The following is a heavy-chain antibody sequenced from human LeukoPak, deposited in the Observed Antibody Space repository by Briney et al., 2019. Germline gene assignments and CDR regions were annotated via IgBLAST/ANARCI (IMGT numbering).Heavy chain of an antibody. Sequence: GGSLRLSCAASGFTFDDYGMSWVRQAPGKGLEWISGVNWNGGSTGYADSVKGRFTISRDNSKNTLYLQMNSLRAEDTAVYYCAKGGGLWFGELPSPFDYWGQGTLVTVSS. CDR1: GFTFDDYG. J-gene: IGHJ4*02. CDR3: AKGGGLWFGELPSPFDY. D-gene: IGHD3-10*01. CDR2: VNWNGGST. V-gene: IGHV3-20*04.